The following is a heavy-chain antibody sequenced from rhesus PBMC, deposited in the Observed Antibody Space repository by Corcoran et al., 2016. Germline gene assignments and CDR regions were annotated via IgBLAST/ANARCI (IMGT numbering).Heavy chain of an antibody. CDR3: ARTYGSSYRTGYYFDY. CDR1: GGSFSGYY. D-gene: IGHD4-29*01. J-gene: IGHJ4*01. V-gene: IGHV4-165*01. CDR2: IGGSSGST. Sequence: QVQLQESGPGLVKPSETLSLTCAVSGGSFSGYYWGWIRQPPGKGLEWIGYIGGSSGSTDYNPSLKSRVTISTDTSKNQFSLKLSSVTAADTAVYYCARTYGSSYRTGYYFDYWGQGVLVTISS.